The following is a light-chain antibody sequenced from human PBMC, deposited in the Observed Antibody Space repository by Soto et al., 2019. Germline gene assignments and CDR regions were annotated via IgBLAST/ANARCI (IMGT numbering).Light chain of an antibody. CDR2: EVT. CDR3: SSYTFTSTLYV. Sequence: QSALTQPASVSGSPGQSITISCTGSGNDVGGHNYVSWYQQHPGKAPKLMIYEVTKRPSGVSNRFSGSKSGNTASLTISGLQAEEEADYYCSSYTFTSTLYVFGTGTKVIV. CDR1: GNDVGGHNY. V-gene: IGLV2-14*01. J-gene: IGLJ1*01.